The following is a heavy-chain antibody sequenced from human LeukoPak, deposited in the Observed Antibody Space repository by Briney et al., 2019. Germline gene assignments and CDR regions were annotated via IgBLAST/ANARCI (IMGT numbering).Heavy chain of an antibody. V-gene: IGHV4-31*11. Sequence: SETLSLTCAVSGGSVSSGGYSWSWIRQHPGKGLEWIGYIYYSGSTYYNPSLKSRVTISVDTSKNQFSMKLSSVTAADTTVYYSARRTGTVINISFYSGLDVWGQGTTVTVSS. CDR1: GGSVSSGGYS. CDR3: ARRTGTVINISFYSGLDV. J-gene: IGHJ6*02. CDR2: IYYSGST. D-gene: IGHD4-23*01.